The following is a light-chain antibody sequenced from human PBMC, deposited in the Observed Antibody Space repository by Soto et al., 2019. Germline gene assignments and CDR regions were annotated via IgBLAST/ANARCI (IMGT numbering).Light chain of an antibody. CDR2: DAS. Sequence: DIPLTQSPSSLSASVGDRVTITCRASQSISSYLNWYQQKPGKAPNLLIYDASSLLSGVPSRFSGSGSGTDFTLTISSLQPEDFSTYFCQQSDSTPYTFGQGTKLEI. CDR1: QSISSY. CDR3: QQSDSTPYT. J-gene: IGKJ2*01. V-gene: IGKV1-39*01.